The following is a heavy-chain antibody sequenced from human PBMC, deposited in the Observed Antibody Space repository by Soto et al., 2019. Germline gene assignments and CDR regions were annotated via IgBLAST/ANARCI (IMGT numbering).Heavy chain of an antibody. V-gene: IGHV1-2*02. Sequence: ASVKVSCKASGYTFTAYYIHWVRQAPGQGLEWMGWINPNSGGTKYAQKFQGRVTMARDTSISTAYMDLSRLRSDGTAVYYCARDARENPPFIAVAGISFDYWGQGTLVTVSS. CDR3: ARDARENPPFIAVAGISFDY. D-gene: IGHD6-19*01. J-gene: IGHJ4*02. CDR1: GYTFTAYY. CDR2: INPNSGGT.